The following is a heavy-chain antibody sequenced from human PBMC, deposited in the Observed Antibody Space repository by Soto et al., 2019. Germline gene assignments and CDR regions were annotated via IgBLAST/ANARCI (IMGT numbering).Heavy chain of an antibody. J-gene: IGHJ4*02. Sequence: ASVKVSCKASGGTFSSYAISWVRQAPGQGLEWMGGIIPIFGTANYAQKFQGRVTITADESTSTAYMELSSLRSGDTAVYYCARGADTAMAKYYFDYWGQGTLVTVSS. CDR1: GGTFSSYA. CDR2: IIPIFGTA. D-gene: IGHD5-18*01. V-gene: IGHV1-69*13. CDR3: ARGADTAMAKYYFDY.